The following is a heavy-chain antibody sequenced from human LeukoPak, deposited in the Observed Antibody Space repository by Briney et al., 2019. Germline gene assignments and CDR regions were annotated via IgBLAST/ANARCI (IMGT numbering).Heavy chain of an antibody. Sequence: SETLSLTCTVSGGSFSYDYWTWIQQPPGKGLEWIGYIFYSGITNYNPSLKSRVTISVDTSKNQFSLKLTSVTAADTAVYFCARVPYNWNDNLYYYYMDVWGKGTTVTVSS. CDR2: IFYSGIT. J-gene: IGHJ6*03. CDR3: ARVPYNWNDNLYYYYMDV. V-gene: IGHV4-59*01. CDR1: GGSFSYDY. D-gene: IGHD1-20*01.